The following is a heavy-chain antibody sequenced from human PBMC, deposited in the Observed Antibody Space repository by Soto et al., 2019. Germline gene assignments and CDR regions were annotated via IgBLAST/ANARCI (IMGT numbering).Heavy chain of an antibody. CDR3: AREVNDYSNPLDY. J-gene: IGHJ4*02. CDR2: IYYSGST. V-gene: IGHV4-31*03. D-gene: IGHD4-4*01. CDR1: GGSISSGGYY. Sequence: SETLSLTCTVSGGSISSGGYYWSWIRQHPGKGLEWIGYIYYSGSTYYNPSLKSRVTISVDTSKNQFSLKLSSVTAADTAVYYCAREVNDYSNPLDYWGQGTLVTVSS.